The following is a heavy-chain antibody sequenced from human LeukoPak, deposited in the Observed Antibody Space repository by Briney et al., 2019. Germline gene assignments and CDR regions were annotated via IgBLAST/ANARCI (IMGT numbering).Heavy chain of an antibody. D-gene: IGHD3-16*01. CDR1: GGSFSGYY. V-gene: IGHV4-34*01. CDR3: ARRWVYDKRAFDA. Sequence: SETLSLTCAVYGGSFSGYYWSWIRQPPGKGLEWIGEINHSGSTNYNPSLKSRVTISLDPSKNQFSLNLSSVTAADTAMYYCARRWVYDKRAFDAWGQGTMVTVSS. CDR2: INHSGST. J-gene: IGHJ3*01.